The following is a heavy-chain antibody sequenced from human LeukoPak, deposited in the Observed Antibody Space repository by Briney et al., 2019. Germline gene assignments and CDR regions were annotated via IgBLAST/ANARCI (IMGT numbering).Heavy chain of an antibody. J-gene: IGHJ6*03. Sequence: GESLKISCKGSGYSFTSYWIGWVRQMPGKGLEWMGIIYPVDSDTRYSPSFQGQVTISADKSISTAYLQWSSLKASDTAMYYCARHSRYSSGRYYYYMDVWGKGTTVTVSS. CDR1: GYSFTSYW. CDR3: ARHSRYSSGRYYYYMDV. V-gene: IGHV5-51*01. CDR2: IYPVDSDT. D-gene: IGHD6-19*01.